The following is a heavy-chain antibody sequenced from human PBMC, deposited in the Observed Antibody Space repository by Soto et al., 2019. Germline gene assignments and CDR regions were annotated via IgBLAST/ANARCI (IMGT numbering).Heavy chain of an antibody. CDR3: AREVGQDDFWSGDFDY. J-gene: IGHJ4*02. Sequence: TSETLSLTCTVSGGSISSSSYYWGWIRQPPGKGLEWIGSIYYSGSTYYNPSLKSRVTISVDTSKNQFSLKLSSVTAADTAVYYCAREVGQDDFWSGDFDYWGQGTLVTVSS. V-gene: IGHV4-39*02. CDR1: GGSISSSSYY. D-gene: IGHD3-3*01. CDR2: IYYSGST.